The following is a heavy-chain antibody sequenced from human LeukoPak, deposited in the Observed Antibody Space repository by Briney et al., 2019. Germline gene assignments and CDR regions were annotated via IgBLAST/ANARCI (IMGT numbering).Heavy chain of an antibody. J-gene: IGHJ5*02. CDR2: IYYSGST. Sequence: PSETLSLTCTVSGGSISSGGYYWSWIRQHPGKGLEWIGYIYYSGSTYYNPSLKSRVTISVDTSKNQFSLKLSSVTAADTAVYYCARGALRYFDWFPTKDWFDPWGQGTLVTVSS. CDR3: ARGALRYFDWFPTKDWFDP. V-gene: IGHV4-31*03. CDR1: GGSISSGGYY. D-gene: IGHD3-9*01.